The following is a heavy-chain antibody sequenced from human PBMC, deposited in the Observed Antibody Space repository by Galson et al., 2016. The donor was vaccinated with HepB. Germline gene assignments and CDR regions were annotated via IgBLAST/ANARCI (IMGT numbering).Heavy chain of an antibody. J-gene: IGHJ3*02. CDR3: TLATRYDAFDI. CDR2: IWFDGSNK. CDR1: GFTLTSYG. D-gene: IGHD6-6*01. V-gene: IGHV3-33*01. Sequence: SLRLSCAASGFTLTSYGMHWVRQAPGKGLEWVAVIWFDGSNKSYADSVKGRFTISRDNCKNTLYLQMNSLRAEDTAVYYCTLATRYDAFDIWGQGTLVTVSA.